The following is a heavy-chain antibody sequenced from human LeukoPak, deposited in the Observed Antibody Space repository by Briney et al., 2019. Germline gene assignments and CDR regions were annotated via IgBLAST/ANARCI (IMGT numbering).Heavy chain of an antibody. J-gene: IGHJ6*03. CDR1: GGSFSGYY. CDR2: INHSGST. V-gene: IGHV4-34*01. D-gene: IGHD6-19*01. CDR3: ARGYSSGWSYYYYMDV. Sequence: PSETLSLTCAVYGGSFSGYYWSWIRQPPGKGLEWIGEINHSGSTNYNPSLKSRVTISVDTSKNQFSLKLSSVTAADTAVYYCARGYSSGWSYYYYMDVCGKGTTVTVSS.